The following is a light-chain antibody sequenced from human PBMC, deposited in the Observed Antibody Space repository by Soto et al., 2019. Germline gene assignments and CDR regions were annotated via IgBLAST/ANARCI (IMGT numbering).Light chain of an antibody. J-gene: IGKJ1*01. CDR1: QSISSW. V-gene: IGKV1-5*01. CDR3: QQYNSYSWT. Sequence: DIQMTQSPSTLSASVGDRVTISCRASQSISSWLAWYQKKPGKAPKLLIYDASSLESGVPSRFSGSGSGTEFTLTISYLQADDFATYYCQQYNSYSWTFGQGTKV. CDR2: DAS.